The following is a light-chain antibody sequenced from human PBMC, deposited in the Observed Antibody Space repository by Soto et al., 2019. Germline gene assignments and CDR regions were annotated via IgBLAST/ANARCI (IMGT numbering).Light chain of an antibody. CDR3: QQYNNLYT. Sequence: ETVMTQSPGTLSVSPGETVTVSCRASQSVSSNVAWYQQKPGQAPRLLIYATSTRATGIPARFSGSGSGTEFTLSISSLLLEDFEVYYRQQYNNLYTFGQGTKLEIK. J-gene: IGKJ2*01. CDR1: QSVSSN. CDR2: ATS. V-gene: IGKV3-15*01.